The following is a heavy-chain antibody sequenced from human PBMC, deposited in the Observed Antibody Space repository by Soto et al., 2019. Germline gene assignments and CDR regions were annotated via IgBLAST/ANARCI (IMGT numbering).Heavy chain of an antibody. CDR3: ARDTAYAFDS. V-gene: IGHV3-48*01. D-gene: IGHD3-16*01. CDR2: IRSSPSAI. Sequence: EVQLMESGGGLVQPGGSLRLSCVASGFTFSSFSMNWVRHAPGKGLEWVSYIRSSPSAISYADSVKGRFTISRDNAKNSLYLQLNSLSAEDTAVYYCARDTAYAFDSWGQGTLVSVSS. J-gene: IGHJ4*02. CDR1: GFTFSSFS.